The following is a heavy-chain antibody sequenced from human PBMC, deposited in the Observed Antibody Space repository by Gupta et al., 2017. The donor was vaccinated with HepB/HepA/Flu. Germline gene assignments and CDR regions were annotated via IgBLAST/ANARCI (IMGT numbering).Heavy chain of an antibody. CDR2: INPNSGGT. CDR3: ARSLWFGEFDYYMDV. J-gene: IGHJ6*03. V-gene: IGHV1-2*02. D-gene: IGHD3-10*01. CDR1: GYTFTGYY. Sequence: QVQLVQSGAEVKKPGASVKVSCKASGYTFTGYYMHWVRQAPGQGLAWMGWINPNSGGTNYAQKFQGRVTMTRDTSISTAYMELSRLRSDDTAVYYCARSLWFGEFDYYMDVWGKGTTVTVSS.